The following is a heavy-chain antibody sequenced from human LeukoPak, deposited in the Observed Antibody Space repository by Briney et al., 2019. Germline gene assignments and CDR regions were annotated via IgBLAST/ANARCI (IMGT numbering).Heavy chain of an antibody. V-gene: IGHV1-2*02. CDR3: ARDHEWLIPDY. CDR1: GYTFTGYY. CDR2: INPNSGGT. Sequence: ASVEVSCRASGYTFTGYYMHWVRQAPGQGLEWMGWINPNSGGTNYAQKFQGRVTMTRDTSISTAYMELSRLRSDDTAVYYCARDHEWLIPDYWGQGTLVTVSS. D-gene: IGHD6-19*01. J-gene: IGHJ4*02.